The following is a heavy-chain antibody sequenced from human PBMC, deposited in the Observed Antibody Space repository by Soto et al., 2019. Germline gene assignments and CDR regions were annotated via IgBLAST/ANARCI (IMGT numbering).Heavy chain of an antibody. CDR1: GGSFSGYY. D-gene: IGHD3-16*02. J-gene: IGHJ4*02. CDR2: INHSGST. Sequence: SETLSLTCXVYGGSFSGYYWSWIRQPPGKGLEWIGEINHSGSTNYNPSLKSRVTISVDTSKNQFSLKLSSVTAADTAVYYCARASAYYDYIWGSYRQREYYFDYWGQGTLVTVSS. CDR3: ARASAYYDYIWGSYRQREYYFDY. V-gene: IGHV4-34*01.